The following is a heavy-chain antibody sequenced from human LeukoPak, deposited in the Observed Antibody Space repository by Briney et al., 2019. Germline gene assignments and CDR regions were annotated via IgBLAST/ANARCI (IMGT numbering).Heavy chain of an antibody. V-gene: IGHV1-18*01. D-gene: IGHD6-6*01. Sequence: GASVTLSCKASGYTFTSHGISWVRQAPGQGLEWMGWISAYNGNTNYAQKLQGRVTITTDTSTSTAYMELRSLRSDDTAVYYCARAWQLVEEVDAFDIWGQGTMVTVSS. CDR1: GYTFTSHG. CDR2: ISAYNGNT. CDR3: ARAWQLVEEVDAFDI. J-gene: IGHJ3*02.